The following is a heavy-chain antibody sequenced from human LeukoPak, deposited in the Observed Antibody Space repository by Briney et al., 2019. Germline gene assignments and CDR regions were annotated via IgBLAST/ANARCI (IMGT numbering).Heavy chain of an antibody. CDR2: ISSSSSYI. V-gene: IGHV3-21*01. J-gene: IGHJ3*02. CDR1: GFTFSSYS. CDR3: ARAMTTFSYAFDI. Sequence: GGSLRLSCAASGFTFSSYSMNWVRQAPGKGLEWVSSISSSSSYIYYADSVKGRFTISRDNAKDSLYLQMNSLRAEDTAVYYCARAMTTFSYAFDIWGQGTMVTVSS. D-gene: IGHD2/OR15-2a*01.